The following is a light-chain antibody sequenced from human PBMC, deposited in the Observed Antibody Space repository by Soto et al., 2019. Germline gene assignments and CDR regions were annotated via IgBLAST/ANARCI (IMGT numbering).Light chain of an antibody. CDR2: DVS. V-gene: IGLV2-14*01. CDR1: SSDVGGYNY. Sequence: QSALTQPASVSGSPGQSITISCTGTSSDVGGYNYVSWYQQHPGKAPKLMIYDVSNRPSGVSNRFSGSKSGNTASPTISGLQAEDEADYYCSSYTSSSPPAFGGGTKLTVL. J-gene: IGLJ2*01. CDR3: SSYTSSSPPA.